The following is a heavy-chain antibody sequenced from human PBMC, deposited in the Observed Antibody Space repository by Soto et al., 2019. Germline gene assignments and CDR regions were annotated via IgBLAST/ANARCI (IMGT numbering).Heavy chain of an antibody. V-gene: IGHV1-18*01. CDR1: GYTFTSYG. Sequence: QVQLMQSGAEVKRPGASVKVSCKAAGYTFTSYGINWVRQAPGQGLEWMGWISGYTGNTNYAQKLQGRVTMTTDTSTSTDYMELRSLISDDTAMYYCAKGTGTTSEASLFDYWGQGTLVTVSS. J-gene: IGHJ4*02. D-gene: IGHD1-1*01. CDR2: ISGYTGNT. CDR3: AKGTGTTSEASLFDY.